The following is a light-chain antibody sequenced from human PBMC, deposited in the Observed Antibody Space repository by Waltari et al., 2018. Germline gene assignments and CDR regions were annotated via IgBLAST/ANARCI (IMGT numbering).Light chain of an antibody. CDR2: GAS. CDR3: QQYGSSILYT. V-gene: IGKV3-20*01. Sequence: RSSQSLTKRYLAGYQQKPGQAPRLLIYGASSRVTGTPDRFSGSGSGTDYTLTISRLEPDDCAVYYCQQYGSSILYTFGQGTKLEIK. J-gene: IGKJ2*01. CDR1: QSLTKRY.